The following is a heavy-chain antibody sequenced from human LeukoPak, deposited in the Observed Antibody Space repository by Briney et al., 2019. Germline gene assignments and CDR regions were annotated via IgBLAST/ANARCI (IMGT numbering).Heavy chain of an antibody. CDR2: IWYDGTNK. V-gene: IGHV3-33*06. D-gene: IGHD3-3*01. J-gene: IGHJ4*02. Sequence: GRSLRLSCAASGLTFSSYGMHWVRQAPGKGLEWVAVIWYDGTNKYYADSVKGRFTISRDNSKNTLYLQLNSLRAEDTAVYYCAKDTSSPIFGVAYYFDFWGQGTLVTVSS. CDR3: AKDTSSPIFGVAYYFDF. CDR1: GLTFSSYG.